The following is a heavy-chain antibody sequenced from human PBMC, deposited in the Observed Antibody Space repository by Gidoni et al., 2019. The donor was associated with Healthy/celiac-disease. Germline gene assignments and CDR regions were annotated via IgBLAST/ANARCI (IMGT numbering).Heavy chain of an antibody. V-gene: IGHV3-49*04. Sequence: EVQLVESGGGLVQPGRSLRLSCTASGFTFGDYAMSWVRQAPGKGLEWVGFIRSKAYGGTTEYAASVKGRFTISRDDSKSIAYLQMNSLKTEDTAVYYCTRVRYSSGWYDYWGQGTLVTVSS. CDR1: GFTFGDYA. CDR3: TRVRYSSGWYDY. J-gene: IGHJ4*02. CDR2: IRSKAYGGTT. D-gene: IGHD6-19*01.